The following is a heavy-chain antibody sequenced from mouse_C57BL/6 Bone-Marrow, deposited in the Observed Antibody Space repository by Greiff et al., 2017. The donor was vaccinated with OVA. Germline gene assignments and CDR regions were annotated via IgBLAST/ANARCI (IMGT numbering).Heavy chain of an antibody. V-gene: IGHV5-4*03. D-gene: IGHD3-1*01. CDR2: ISDGGSYT. CDR1: GFTFSSYA. J-gene: IGHJ1*03. Sequence: EVKLVESGGGLVKPGGSLKLSCAASGFTFSSYAMSWVRQTPEKRLEWVATISDGGSYTYYPDNVKGRVTISGDNAKNKLYLQMSNLKSEDTAMYYCARGLYWYFDVWGTGTAVTVSS. CDR3: ARGLYWYFDV.